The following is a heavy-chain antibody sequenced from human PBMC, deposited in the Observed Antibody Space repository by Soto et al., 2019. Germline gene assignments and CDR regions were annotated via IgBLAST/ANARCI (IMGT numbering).Heavy chain of an antibody. Sequence: PGGSLRLSCAASGFTFGDYYMNWIRQAPGKGLEWVSSISSTTNYIYYADSMKGRFTVSRDNAKNSVYLEMNSLSAEDTAVYYCARESEDLTSNFDYWGQGTLVTVSS. CDR3: ARESEDLTSNFDY. CDR2: ISSTTNYI. V-gene: IGHV3-11*06. CDR1: GFTFGDYY. J-gene: IGHJ4*02.